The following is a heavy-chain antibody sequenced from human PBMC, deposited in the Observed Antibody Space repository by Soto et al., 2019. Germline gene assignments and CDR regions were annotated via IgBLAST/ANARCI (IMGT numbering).Heavy chain of an antibody. D-gene: IGHD3-22*01. V-gene: IGHV3-30*18. CDR3: AKGADSSLDYYYYGMDV. CDR2: ISYDGSNK. CDR1: GFTFSSYG. J-gene: IGHJ6*02. Sequence: GGSLRLSCAASGFTFSSYGMHWVRQAPGKGLEWVAVISYDGSNKYYADSVKGRFTISRYNSKNTLYLQMNSLRAEDTAVYYCAKGADSSLDYYYYGMDVWGQGTTVTVSS.